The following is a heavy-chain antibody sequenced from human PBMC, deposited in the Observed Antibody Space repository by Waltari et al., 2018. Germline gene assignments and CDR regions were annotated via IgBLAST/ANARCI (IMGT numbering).Heavy chain of an antibody. CDR3: ARRLQVAPGSLGQDYYYYYYMDV. J-gene: IGHJ6*03. V-gene: IGHV3-23*04. CDR1: GFTFSSYA. D-gene: IGHD4-4*01. Sequence: EVQLVESGGGLVQPGGSLRLSCAASGFTFSSYAMSWVRQAPGKGLEWVSAISGSGGSTYYADSVKGRFTISRDNSKNTLYLQMNSLRAEDTAVYYCARRLQVAPGSLGQDYYYYYYMDVWGKGTTVTVSS. CDR2: ISGSGGST.